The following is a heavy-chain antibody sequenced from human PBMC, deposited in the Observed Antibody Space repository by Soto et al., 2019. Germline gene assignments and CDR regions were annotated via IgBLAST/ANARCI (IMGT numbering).Heavy chain of an antibody. V-gene: IGHV4-31*03. CDR1: GGSISSGGYY. CDR3: AGANRGISSRYCFDD. J-gene: IGHJ4*02. D-gene: IGHD3-16*02. CDR2: IYYSGST. Sequence: SGTLSLTCTVSGGSISSGGYYWSWIRQHPGKGLEWIGYIYYSGSTYYNSSLKSRVTISVDTSKTQFSLKLSSVTAADTAVYYCAGANRGISSRYCFDDWGQGTLVTVSS.